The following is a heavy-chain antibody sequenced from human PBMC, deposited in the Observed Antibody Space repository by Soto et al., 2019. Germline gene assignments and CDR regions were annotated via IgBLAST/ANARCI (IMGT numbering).Heavy chain of an antibody. CDR1: GYTFTRYG. D-gene: IGHD3-22*01. V-gene: IGHV1-18*04. Sequence: QVHLVQSGAEVKTPGASVKVSCRASGYTFTRYGISWVRQAPGQGLEWMGWISTYNGNTNYAQKIQGRVTMTTDTSTSTAYMELRNLRSDDTAVYYCARGHYYDSSGYFNWFDPWGQGTLVTVSS. CDR3: ARGHYYDSSGYFNWFDP. J-gene: IGHJ5*02. CDR2: ISTYNGNT.